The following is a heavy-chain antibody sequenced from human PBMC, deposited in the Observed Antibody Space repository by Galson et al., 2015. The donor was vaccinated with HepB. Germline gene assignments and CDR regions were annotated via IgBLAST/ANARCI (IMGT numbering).Heavy chain of an antibody. CDR2: ISSSSSYT. CDR3: ARAEWFGELFN. J-gene: IGHJ4*02. D-gene: IGHD3-10*01. CDR1: GFTFSDYY. Sequence: SLRLSCAASGFTFSDYYMSWIRQAPGKGLEWVSYISSSSSYTNYADSVKGRFTISRDNARNSLYLQMNSLRAEDTAVYYCARAEWFGELFNWGQGTLVTVSS. V-gene: IGHV3-11*06.